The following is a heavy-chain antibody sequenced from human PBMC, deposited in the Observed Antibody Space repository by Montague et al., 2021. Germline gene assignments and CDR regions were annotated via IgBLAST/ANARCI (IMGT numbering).Heavy chain of an antibody. J-gene: IGHJ4*02. Sequence: SLRPSCAASGFTFDDYAMHWVRQAPGKGLEWVSGISWNSGNIGYADSVKGRFTISRDNAKNSLYLQMNSLRAEDTALYYCAKDETRGYSYGAPDYWGQGTMVTVSS. CDR1: GFTFDDYA. V-gene: IGHV3-9*01. CDR2: ISWNSGNI. CDR3: AKDETRGYSYGAPDY. D-gene: IGHD5-18*01.